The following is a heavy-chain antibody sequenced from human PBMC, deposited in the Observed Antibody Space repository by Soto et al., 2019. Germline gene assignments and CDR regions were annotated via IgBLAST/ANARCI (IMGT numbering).Heavy chain of an antibody. J-gene: IGHJ6*02. V-gene: IGHV4-30-4*01. D-gene: IGHD6-13*01. CDR3: ARDRDGAAAGNHYYYYYGIDV. CDR1: GGSISSGDYY. Sequence: PSETLSLTCTVSGGSISSGDYYLSWIRHPPGKGLEWIGYLYYSWSTYYNPSLKSRVTISVDTSKNQFSLKLSSVTAADTAVYSCARDRDGAAAGNHYYYYYGIDVLGQGTTVTVSS. CDR2: LYYSWST.